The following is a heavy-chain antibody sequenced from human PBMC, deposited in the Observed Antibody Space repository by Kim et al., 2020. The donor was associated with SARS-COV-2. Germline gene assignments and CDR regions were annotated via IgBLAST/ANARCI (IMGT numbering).Heavy chain of an antibody. CDR2: IYPGDSDT. J-gene: IGHJ6*02. CDR3: ARHLNDDYGDYDYYYGMDV. D-gene: IGHD4-17*01. Sequence: GESLKISCKGSGYSFNSYWIGWVRQMPGKGLEWMGIIYPGDSDTRYSPSFQGQVTISADKSISTAYLQWSSLKASGTAMYYCARHLNDDYGDYDYYYGMDVWGQGTTVTVSS. V-gene: IGHV5-51*01. CDR1: GYSFNSYW.